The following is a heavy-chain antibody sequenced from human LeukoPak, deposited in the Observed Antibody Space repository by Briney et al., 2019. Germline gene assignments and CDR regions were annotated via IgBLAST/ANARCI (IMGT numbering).Heavy chain of an antibody. Sequence: KPGASVKVPCKASGYTFTDYYIHWVRQAPGQGLEWMGRINPKSGGPDYAQDFQGRVTMTRDTSINTADVELGSLTSDDTAVYYCARDFASTPNWELDYWGQGTPVTVS. CDR3: ARDFASTPNWELDY. CDR2: INPKSGGP. V-gene: IGHV1-2*06. CDR1: GYTFTDYY. J-gene: IGHJ4*02. D-gene: IGHD7-27*01.